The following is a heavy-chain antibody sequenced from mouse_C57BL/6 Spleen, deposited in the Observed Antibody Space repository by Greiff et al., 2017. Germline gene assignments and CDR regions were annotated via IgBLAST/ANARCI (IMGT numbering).Heavy chain of an antibody. V-gene: IGHV1-82*01. J-gene: IGHJ4*01. Sequence: QVQLKQSGPELVKPGASVKISCKASGYAFSSSWMNWVKQRPGKGLEWIGRIYPGDGVTNYNGKFKGKATLTADKSSSTAYMQLSSLSSEDSAVYFCARSPLAVVGDYYAMDYWGQGTSVTVSS. CDR1: GYAFSSSW. CDR3: ARSPLAVVGDYYAMDY. CDR2: IYPGDGVT. D-gene: IGHD1-1*01.